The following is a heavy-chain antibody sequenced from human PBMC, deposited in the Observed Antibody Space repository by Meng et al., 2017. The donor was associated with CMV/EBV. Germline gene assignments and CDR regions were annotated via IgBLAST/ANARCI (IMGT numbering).Heavy chain of an antibody. CDR1: GGSFSSYA. J-gene: IGHJ4*02. D-gene: IGHD5-18*01. CDR3: ARLNTALSQDY. Sequence: CKASGGSFSSYAISWVRQAEGQGLEWMGGIITIFGTANYAQKFQGRVTITTDESTSTAYMELSSLRSEDTAVYYCARLNTALSQDYWGQGTLVTVSS. V-gene: IGHV1-69*05. CDR2: IITIFGTA.